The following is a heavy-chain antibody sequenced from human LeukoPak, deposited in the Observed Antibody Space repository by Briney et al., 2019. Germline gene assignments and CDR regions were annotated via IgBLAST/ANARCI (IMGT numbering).Heavy chain of an antibody. Sequence: SETLTLTCTVSGGSISNGDHYWSWIRQHPGKGLEWIGHIYYSGSTYYNPSLKSRGIISVETSKNQFSLKLSSVTAADTAVYYCAGIMLSWREFDCWGQGTLVTVSS. V-gene: IGHV4-31*03. CDR1: GGSISNGDHY. CDR2: IYYSGST. D-gene: IGHD1-26*01. CDR3: AGIMLSWREFDC. J-gene: IGHJ4*02.